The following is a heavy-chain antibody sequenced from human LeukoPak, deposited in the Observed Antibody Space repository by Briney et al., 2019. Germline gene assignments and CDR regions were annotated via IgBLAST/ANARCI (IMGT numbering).Heavy chain of an antibody. Sequence: GGSLRLSCAASGFTVSSNYMSWVRQAPGKGLEWVSVIYSGGSTYYADSVKGRFTISRGNSKNTLYLQMNSLRAEDTAVYYSARDPVVPAAISHYGMDVWGQGTTVTVSS. CDR1: GFTVSSNY. D-gene: IGHD2-2*01. CDR2: IYSGGST. CDR3: ARDPVVPAAISHYGMDV. J-gene: IGHJ6*02. V-gene: IGHV3-66*01.